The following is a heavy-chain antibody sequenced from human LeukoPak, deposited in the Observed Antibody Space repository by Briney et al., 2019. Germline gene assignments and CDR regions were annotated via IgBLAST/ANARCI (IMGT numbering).Heavy chain of an antibody. CDR1: GGSISSYY. J-gene: IGHJ6*03. D-gene: IGHD6-13*01. V-gene: IGHV4-59*01. Sequence: SETLSLTCTVSGGSISSYYWSWTRQPPGKGLEWIGYIYYSGSTNYNPSLKSRVTISVDTSKNQSSLKLSSVTAADTAVYYCASQYSSSWSYMDVWGKGTTVTVSS. CDR3: ASQYSSSWSYMDV. CDR2: IYYSGST.